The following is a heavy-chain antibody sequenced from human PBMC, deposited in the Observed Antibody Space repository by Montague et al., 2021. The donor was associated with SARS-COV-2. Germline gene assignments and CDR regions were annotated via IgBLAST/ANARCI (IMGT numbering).Heavy chain of an antibody. CDR2: ISYTGRT. CDR3: ARERLDCSGTSCYTNGLDV. D-gene: IGHD2-15*01. CDR1: GGSISSPDYY. J-gene: IGHJ6*02. V-gene: IGHV4-39*02. Sequence: SETLSLTCTVSGGSISSPDYYWGWIRQSPGKGLEWIGSISYTGRTYYNPSLRSRVSFSMDTSKNHFSLSLSSVTAANTAIYYCARERLDCSGTSCYTNGLDVWGQGTMVTVSS.